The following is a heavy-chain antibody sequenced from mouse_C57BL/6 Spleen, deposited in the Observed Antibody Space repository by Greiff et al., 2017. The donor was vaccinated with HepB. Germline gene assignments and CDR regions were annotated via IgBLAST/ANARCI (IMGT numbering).Heavy chain of an antibody. CDR1: GYTFTSYG. J-gene: IGHJ4*01. D-gene: IGHD4-1*02. CDR3: ARSQLGSYYYAMDY. CDR2: IYPRSGNT. V-gene: IGHV1-81*01. Sequence: VQLQQSGAELARPGASVKLSCKASGYTFTSYGISWVKQRTGQGLEWIGEIYPRSGNTYYNEKFKGKATLTADKSSSTAYMELRSLTAEDSAVYFCARSQLGSYYYAMDYWGQGTSGTVSS.